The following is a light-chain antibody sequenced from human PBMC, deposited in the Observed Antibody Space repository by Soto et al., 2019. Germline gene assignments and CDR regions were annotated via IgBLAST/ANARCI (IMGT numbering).Light chain of an antibody. V-gene: IGKV3-20*01. J-gene: IGKJ5*01. CDR3: QQYDNWPPT. CDR2: GAS. CDR1: QSVSSGY. Sequence: IVLTQSPGTLSLSPCERATLSCRASQSVSSGYLAWYQQKPGQAPRLLIYGASSRATGIPDRFSGSGSGTEFTLTINSLQSEDFVVYYCQQYDNWPPTFGQGTRLENK.